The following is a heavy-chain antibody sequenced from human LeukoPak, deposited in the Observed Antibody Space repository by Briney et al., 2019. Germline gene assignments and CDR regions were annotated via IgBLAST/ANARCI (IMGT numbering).Heavy chain of an antibody. D-gene: IGHD6-13*01. J-gene: IGHJ4*02. CDR3: ARAGIAAAGTVDY. V-gene: IGHV3-33*01. CDR2: IWYDGSNK. CDR1: GFTFSSYG. Sequence: GGSLRLSCAASGFTFSSYGMHWVRQAPGKGLEWVAVIWYDGSNKYYADSVKGRFTISRDNSKNTLYLRMNSLRAEDTAVYYCARAGIAAAGTVDYWGQGTLVTVSS.